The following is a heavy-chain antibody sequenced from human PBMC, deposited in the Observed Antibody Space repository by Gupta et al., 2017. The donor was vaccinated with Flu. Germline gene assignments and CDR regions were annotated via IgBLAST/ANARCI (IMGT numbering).Heavy chain of an antibody. CDR3: ARGIDAGVDY. V-gene: IGHV1-8*01. D-gene: IGHD7-27*01. Sequence: QVQLVQSGAEVKEPGASVKVSCKASGYTFTSYDINWVRQATGQGLERMGWMSPNSGYTGYAQKFQGRVTMTRDTSISTAYMELSSLTSEDTAVYYCARGIDAGVDYWGQGTLVTVSS. CDR1: GYTFTSYD. CDR2: MSPNSGYT. J-gene: IGHJ4*02.